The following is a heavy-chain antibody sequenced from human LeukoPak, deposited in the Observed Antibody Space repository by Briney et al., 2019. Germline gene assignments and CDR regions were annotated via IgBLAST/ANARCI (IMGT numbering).Heavy chain of an antibody. Sequence: GASVKVSCKASGYTFTSYAMNWVRQAPGQGLEWMGWINTNTGNPTYAQGFTGRFVFSLDTSVSTAYLQISSLKAENTAVYYCARVDDSSGSYAFDIWGQGTMVTVSS. V-gene: IGHV7-4-1*02. D-gene: IGHD3-22*01. CDR3: ARVDDSSGSYAFDI. CDR1: GYTFTSYA. J-gene: IGHJ3*02. CDR2: INTNTGNP.